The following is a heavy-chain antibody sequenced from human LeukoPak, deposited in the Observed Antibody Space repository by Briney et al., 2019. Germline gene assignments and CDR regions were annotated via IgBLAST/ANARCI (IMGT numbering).Heavy chain of an antibody. CDR2: INPSGGST. J-gene: IGHJ5*02. CDR1: GYTFTSYY. V-gene: IGHV1-46*01. CDR3: AREDSLAAAGTPNCFDH. D-gene: IGHD6-13*01. Sequence: GASVKVSCKASGYTFTSYYMHWVRQAPGQGLEWMGIINPSGGSTSYAQKFQRRVTMTRDTSTRTVYMELSSLRSEDTAVYYCAREDSLAAAGTPNCFDHWGQGTLVTVSS.